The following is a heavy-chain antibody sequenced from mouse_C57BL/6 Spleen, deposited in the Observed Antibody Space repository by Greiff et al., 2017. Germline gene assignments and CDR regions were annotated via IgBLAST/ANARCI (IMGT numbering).Heavy chain of an antibody. Sequence: VQLQQPGAELVKPGASVKLSCKASGYTFTSYWMQWVKQRPGQGLEWIGEIDPSDSYTNYNQKFKGKATLTVATSSSTAYMQLSSLTSEDSAGYYWARSTTVVIEGFAYWGQGTLVTVSA. J-gene: IGHJ3*01. CDR3: ARSTTVVIEGFAY. CDR2: IDPSDSYT. V-gene: IGHV1-50*01. CDR1: GYTFTSYW. D-gene: IGHD1-1*01.